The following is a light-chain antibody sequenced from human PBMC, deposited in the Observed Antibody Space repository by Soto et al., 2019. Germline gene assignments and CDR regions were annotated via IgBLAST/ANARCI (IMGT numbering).Light chain of an antibody. CDR1: QNLSRYF. CDR2: GAS. V-gene: IGKV3D-20*02. Sequence: EVVLTQSPGTLSLSPGERASLSCGASQNLSRYFLAWYQHKPGQAPRLLIFGASNRATGIPARFSGSGSGTDFTLTINSLEPDDFAVYYCQQRDSWPITFGQGTRLEIK. J-gene: IGKJ5*01. CDR3: QQRDSWPIT.